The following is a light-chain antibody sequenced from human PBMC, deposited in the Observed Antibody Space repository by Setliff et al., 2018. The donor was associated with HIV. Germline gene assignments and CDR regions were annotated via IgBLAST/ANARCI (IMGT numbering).Light chain of an antibody. CDR1: QSISSW. V-gene: IGKV1-5*03. CDR2: KAS. Sequence: DIQMTQSPSTLSASVGDRVTITCRASQSISSWLAWYQQKPGKAPKLLIYKASSLESGVPLRLSGSGSGTEFTLTISSLQPDDFATYYCQQYNSYPYTVGQGTKVDIK. CDR3: QQYNSYPYT. J-gene: IGKJ2*01.